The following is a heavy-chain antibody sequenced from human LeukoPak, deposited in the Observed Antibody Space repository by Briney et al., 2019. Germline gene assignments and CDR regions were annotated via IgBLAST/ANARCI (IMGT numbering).Heavy chain of an antibody. J-gene: IGHJ1*01. V-gene: IGHV3-21*01. Sequence: PGGSLRLSCAASGFTFSSYSMNWVRRAPGKGLEWVSSISSSSSYIYYADSVKGRFTISRDNAKNSLYLQMDSLRAEDTAVYYCARGLFCSGGSCYLYFQHWGQGTLVTVSS. CDR2: ISSSSSYI. CDR3: ARGLFCSGGSCYLYFQH. CDR1: GFTFSSYS. D-gene: IGHD2-15*01.